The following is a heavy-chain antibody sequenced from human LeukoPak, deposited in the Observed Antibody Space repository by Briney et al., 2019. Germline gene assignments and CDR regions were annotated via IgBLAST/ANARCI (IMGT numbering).Heavy chain of an antibody. CDR3: ARAYSGYENYYYYYYMDV. D-gene: IGHD5-12*01. Sequence: GGSLRLSCAASGFTFDDYGMSWVRQAPGKGLEWGSGINWNGGNTGYADSVKGRFTISRDNARNSLYLQMNSLRAEDTALYYCARAYSGYENYYYYYYMDVWGKGTTVTVSS. V-gene: IGHV3-20*04. CDR1: GFTFDDYG. J-gene: IGHJ6*03. CDR2: INWNGGNT.